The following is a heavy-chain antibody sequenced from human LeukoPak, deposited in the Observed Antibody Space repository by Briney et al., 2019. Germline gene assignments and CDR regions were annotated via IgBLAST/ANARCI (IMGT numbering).Heavy chain of an antibody. V-gene: IGHV3-30*18. CDR3: AKDGRYSYGDAFDI. CDR1: GFTFSSYG. Sequence: PGRSLRLSCAASGFTFSSYGMHWVRQAPGKGLEWVAVISYDGSNKYYADSVKGRFTISGDNSKNTLYLQMNSLRAEDTAVYYCAKDGRYSYGDAFDIWGQGTMVTVSS. D-gene: IGHD5-18*01. CDR2: ISYDGSNK. J-gene: IGHJ3*02.